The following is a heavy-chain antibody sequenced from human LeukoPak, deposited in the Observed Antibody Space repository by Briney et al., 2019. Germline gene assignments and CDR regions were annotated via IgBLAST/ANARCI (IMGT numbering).Heavy chain of an antibody. CDR3: ARGIDNNYYYYGMDV. CDR1: GYSFTSYW. V-gene: IGHV5-51*01. Sequence: GEPLKISCQGSGYSFTSYWIGWVRQMSGKGLEWMGIIYPGDSDTRYSPSFQGQVTISADKSITTAYLQWSSLSVSDTAMYYCARGIDNNYYYYGMDVWGQGTTVTVSS. J-gene: IGHJ6*02. D-gene: IGHD1-1*01. CDR2: IYPGDSDT.